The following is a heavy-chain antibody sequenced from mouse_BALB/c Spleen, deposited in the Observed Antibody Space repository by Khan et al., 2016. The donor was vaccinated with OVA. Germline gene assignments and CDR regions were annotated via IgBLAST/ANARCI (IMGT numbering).Heavy chain of an antibody. D-gene: IGHD1-2*01. CDR1: GYSITSGYG. J-gene: IGHJ2*01. V-gene: IGHV3-2*02. Sequence: EVQLQESGPGLVKPSQSLSLTCTVTGYSITSGYGWNWIRQFPGNKLEWMGYISYSGSTNYNPSPKSRLTITRDTSRNQFFLQLNAVATEDTATYYCARTARIKYWGQGTTLTVSS. CDR3: ARTARIKY. CDR2: ISYSGST.